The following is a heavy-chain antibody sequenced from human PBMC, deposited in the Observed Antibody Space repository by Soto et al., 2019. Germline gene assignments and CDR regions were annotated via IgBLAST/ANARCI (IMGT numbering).Heavy chain of an antibody. CDR1: GFTFSSYD. Sequence: EVQLLESGGGLVQPGGSLRLSCAASGFTFSSYDMSWVRQAPGKGLEWVSAISGSGGSTYYADSVKGRFTISRDNSKNTLYLQMNSLRAEDTAVYYCAKGFDSSGYYYRFGWFDYWGQGTLVTVSS. D-gene: IGHD3-22*01. CDR3: AKGFDSSGYYYRFGWFDY. J-gene: IGHJ4*02. V-gene: IGHV3-23*01. CDR2: ISGSGGST.